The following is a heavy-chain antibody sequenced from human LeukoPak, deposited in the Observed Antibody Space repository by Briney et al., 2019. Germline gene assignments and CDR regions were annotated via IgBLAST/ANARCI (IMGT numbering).Heavy chain of an antibody. CDR2: IIPIFGTA. Sequence: ASVKVSCKASGGTFSSYAISWVRQAPGQGLEWMGRIIPIFGTANYAQKFQGRVTITTDEYTSRAYMGLSSLRSEDTAVYYCARDLPYYDSSGYDHRRWFDPWGQGTMVTVSS. CDR1: GGTFSSYA. CDR3: ARDLPYYDSSGYDHRRWFDP. D-gene: IGHD3-22*01. V-gene: IGHV1-69*05. J-gene: IGHJ5*02.